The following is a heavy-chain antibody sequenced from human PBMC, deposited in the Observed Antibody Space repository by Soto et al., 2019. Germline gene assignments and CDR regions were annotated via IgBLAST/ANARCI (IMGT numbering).Heavy chain of an antibody. CDR1: GFTFSSYG. D-gene: IGHD2-15*01. CDR2: IWYDGSNK. V-gene: IGHV3-33*01. CDR3: ARDRWRYCSGGSCRSDAFDI. Sequence: QVQLVESGGGVVQPGRSLRLSCAASGFTFSSYGMHWVRQAPGKGLEWVAVIWYDGSNKYYADSVKGRFTISRDNSKNTLYLQMNSLRAEDTAVYYCARDRWRYCSGGSCRSDAFDIWGQGTMVTGSS. J-gene: IGHJ3*02.